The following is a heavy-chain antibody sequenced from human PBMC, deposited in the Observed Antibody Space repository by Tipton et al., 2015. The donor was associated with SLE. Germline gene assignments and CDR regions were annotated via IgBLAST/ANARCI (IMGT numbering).Heavy chain of an antibody. J-gene: IGHJ3*02. D-gene: IGHD6-13*01. CDR2: ISSSSSYI. CDR1: GFTFSSYS. Sequence: SLRLSCAASGFTFSSYSMNWVRQAPGKGLEWVSSISSSSSYIYYADSVKGRFTISRDNAKNSLYPQMNSLRAEDTAVYYCARGPTLYSSSHDAFDIWGQGTMVTVSS. CDR3: ARGPTLYSSSHDAFDI. V-gene: IGHV3-21*01.